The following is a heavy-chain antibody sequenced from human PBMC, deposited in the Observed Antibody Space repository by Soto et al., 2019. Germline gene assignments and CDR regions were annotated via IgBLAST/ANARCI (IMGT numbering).Heavy chain of an antibody. V-gene: IGHV3-23*01. Sequence: GVLMLSCAASGFTFSSYAMSWVLQAPGKGLEGVSAISGSGGSTYYADSVKGRFTISRDNSKNTLYLQMNSLRAEDTAVYYCAKARGLGHCSSTSCLYYYGMDVWGQGTPVTVSS. CDR1: GFTFSSYA. CDR2: ISGSGGST. CDR3: AKARGLGHCSSTSCLYYYGMDV. J-gene: IGHJ6*01. D-gene: IGHD2-2*01.